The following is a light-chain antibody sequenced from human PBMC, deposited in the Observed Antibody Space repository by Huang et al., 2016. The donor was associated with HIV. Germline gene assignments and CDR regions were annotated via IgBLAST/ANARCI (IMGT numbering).Light chain of an antibody. V-gene: IGKV1-5*03. Sequence: DIQMTQSPSTLSASVGDRVTITCRASQSISSWLAWYQQKPGKAPKHLIYKASSLESGGPSRISGSGSGTEFTLTISSLQPDDFATYYCQQYNSYSYTFGQGTKLEIK. J-gene: IGKJ2*01. CDR1: QSISSW. CDR3: QQYNSYSYT. CDR2: KAS.